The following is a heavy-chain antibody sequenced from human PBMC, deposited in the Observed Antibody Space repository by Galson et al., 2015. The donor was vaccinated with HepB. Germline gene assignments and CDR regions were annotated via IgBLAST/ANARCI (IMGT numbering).Heavy chain of an antibody. CDR2: IQKKSEGGTT. V-gene: IGHV3-15*01. CDR1: GFTFRNAR. J-gene: IGHJ4*02. CDR3: TTFLEMTTVQY. D-gene: IGHD4-11*01. Sequence: SPRLSCASSGFTFRNARMSWVRQAPGKGLEWVGRIQKKSEGGTTDYAAPAKGRFTISRDDSKNTLYLEMNSLKTEDTALYYCTTFLEMTTVQYWGQGTLVTVSS.